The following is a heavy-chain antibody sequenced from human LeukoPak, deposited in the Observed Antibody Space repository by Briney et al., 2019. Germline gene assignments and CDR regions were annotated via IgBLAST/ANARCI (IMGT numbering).Heavy chain of an antibody. Sequence: GGSLRLSCAASGFTFSNFAMSWVRQAPGKGLECVSLISANGGATYYADSVKGRFTVSRDNSKSTLYLQMNSLRADDTAVYYCAKASGSPYYFDYWGQGTLVTVSS. CDR1: GFTFSNFA. D-gene: IGHD3-10*01. CDR2: ISANGGAT. CDR3: AKASGSPYYFDY. J-gene: IGHJ4*02. V-gene: IGHV3-23*01.